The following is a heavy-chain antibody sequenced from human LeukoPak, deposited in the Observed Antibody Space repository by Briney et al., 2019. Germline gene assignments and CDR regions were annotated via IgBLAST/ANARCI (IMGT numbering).Heavy chain of an antibody. CDR1: GYTFTGYY. V-gene: IGHV1-18*04. CDR2: ISAYNGNT. CDR3: ARGGAGIAVAGTFDY. J-gene: IGHJ4*02. D-gene: IGHD6-19*01. Sequence: ASVKVSCKASGYTFTGYYMHWVRRAPGQGLEWMGWISAYNGNTNYAQKLQGRVTMTTDTSTSTAYMELRSLRSDDTAVYYCARGGAGIAVAGTFDYWGQGTLVTVSS.